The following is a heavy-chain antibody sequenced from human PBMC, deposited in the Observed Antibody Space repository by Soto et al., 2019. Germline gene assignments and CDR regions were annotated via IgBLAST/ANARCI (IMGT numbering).Heavy chain of an antibody. CDR2: IYYSGST. CDR1: DGFVSSGGYY. D-gene: IGHD3-3*01. Sequence: SETLSLICTVSDGFVSSGGYYWSWIRQLPGKDLEWIGYIYYSGSTYYTPSLKSRVSMAVDTSKNQFSLKLSSVTAADTAVYYCARGYYDFWSGYFDYWGQGTLVTVSS. J-gene: IGHJ4*02. CDR3: ARGYYDFWSGYFDY. V-gene: IGHV4-31*03.